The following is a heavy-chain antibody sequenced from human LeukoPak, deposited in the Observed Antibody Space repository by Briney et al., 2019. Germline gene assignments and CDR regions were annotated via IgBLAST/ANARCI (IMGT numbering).Heavy chain of an antibody. CDR2: ISWNSGSI. Sequence: PGGSLRLSCAASGFTFDDYAMHWVRQAPGKGLEWVSGISWNSGSIGYADSVKGRFTISRDNSKNTLYLQMNSLRAEDTAVYYCARIKRENIAAAGTVDYWGQGTLVTVSS. J-gene: IGHJ4*02. V-gene: IGHV3-9*01. CDR1: GFTFDDYA. CDR3: ARIKRENIAAAGTVDY. D-gene: IGHD6-13*01.